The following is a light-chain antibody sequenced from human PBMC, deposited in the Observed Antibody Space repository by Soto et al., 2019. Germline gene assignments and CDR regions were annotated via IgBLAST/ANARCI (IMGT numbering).Light chain of an antibody. CDR2: GES. Sequence: EMVMTQSPATLSVSPGERATLSCRASQSISSNLAWYQQKPGQAPRLLIYGESTRATGIPARFTGSGSGTEFTLTISSLQYEDFAVYYCQQYNNWPLTFGGGTKVEIK. CDR3: QQYNNWPLT. CDR1: QSISSN. V-gene: IGKV3-15*01. J-gene: IGKJ4*01.